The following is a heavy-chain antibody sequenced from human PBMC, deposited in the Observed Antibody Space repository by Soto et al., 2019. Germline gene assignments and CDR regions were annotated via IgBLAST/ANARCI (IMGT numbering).Heavy chain of an antibody. Sequence: SETLSLTCAVSGGSISSSNWWSWVRQPPGKGLEWIGYFYYSGSTNYNPSLKSRVTISEDTSKNQFSLKLSSVTAADTAVYYCARARGGYYAFWGQGTLVTVSS. CDR1: GGSISSSNW. CDR2: FYYSGST. J-gene: IGHJ4*02. CDR3: ARARGGYYAF. V-gene: IGHV4-4*02. D-gene: IGHD3-3*01.